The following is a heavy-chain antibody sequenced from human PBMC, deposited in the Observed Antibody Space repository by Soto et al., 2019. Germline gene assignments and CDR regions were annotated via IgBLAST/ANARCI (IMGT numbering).Heavy chain of an antibody. D-gene: IGHD2-15*01. Sequence: QVQLVESGGDVVQPGRSLRLSCAASGFTFSNYGMNWVRQAPGKGLEWVAVISYDGSNKYYADSVRGRFTISRDNSKNTLYVQMDSLRTEDTAAYYCAKSPGPNCSGDSCHYHFDYWGQGSLVTVSS. CDR1: GFTFSNYG. J-gene: IGHJ4*02. CDR2: ISYDGSNK. V-gene: IGHV3-30*18. CDR3: AKSPGPNCSGDSCHYHFDY.